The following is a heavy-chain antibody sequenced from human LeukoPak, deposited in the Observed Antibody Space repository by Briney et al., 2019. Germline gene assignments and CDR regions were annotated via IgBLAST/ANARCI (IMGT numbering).Heavy chain of an antibody. CDR3: AKGTLAVAALFDY. CDR2: INNSGGRT. Sequence: QPGGSLRLSCAASGFTFRSYGMSWVRQDPGKGLEWVSTINNSGGRTYYADSVKGRFTISRDNSKNTLYLQMNSLRAEDTAIYYCAKGTLAVAALFDYWGQGSLVTVSS. D-gene: IGHD6-19*01. J-gene: IGHJ4*02. V-gene: IGHV3-23*01. CDR1: GFTFRSYG.